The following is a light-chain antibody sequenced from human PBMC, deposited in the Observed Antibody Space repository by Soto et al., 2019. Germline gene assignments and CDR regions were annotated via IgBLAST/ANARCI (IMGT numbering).Light chain of an antibody. Sequence: QSALTQPASVSGSPGQSITISCTGISSDVGSYNLVSWYQQHPGKVPKVMIYEASKRPSGVSNRFSGSRSGNTASLTISGLQAEDEADYYCCSYTRSSTWVFGGGTKLTVL. CDR3: CSYTRSSTWV. CDR1: SSDVGSYNL. CDR2: EAS. J-gene: IGLJ3*02. V-gene: IGLV2-23*01.